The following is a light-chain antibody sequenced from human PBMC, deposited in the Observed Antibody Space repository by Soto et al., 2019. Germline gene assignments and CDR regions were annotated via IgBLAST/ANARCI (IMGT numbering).Light chain of an antibody. CDR1: QGIRND. V-gene: IGKV1-6*01. Sequence: AIQMTQSPSSLSASVGDSVTITCRASQGIRNDLGWYQQKPGKAPKLLMYAASSLESAVPSRFSGSGSGTDFILTIRSLQPEDSATYYCLQDYAYPRTFGQGTKVDIK. CDR2: AAS. J-gene: IGKJ1*01. CDR3: LQDYAYPRT.